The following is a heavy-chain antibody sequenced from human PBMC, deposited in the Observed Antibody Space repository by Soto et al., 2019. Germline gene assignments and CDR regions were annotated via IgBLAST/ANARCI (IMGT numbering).Heavy chain of an antibody. CDR3: AGGDNYYALGV. D-gene: IGHD2-15*01. Sequence: QLQLVESGGGVVQPGTPLRLSCTASGSTFSNYIMHWVRQAPGKGLDWVAFISYDGSNKDYADSVEGRFTISRDNSKSTLYLQLSSLRPEDTAVYYCAGGDNYYALGVWGQGTTVTVSS. J-gene: IGHJ6*02. V-gene: IGHV3-30-3*01. CDR2: ISYDGSNK. CDR1: GSTFSNYI.